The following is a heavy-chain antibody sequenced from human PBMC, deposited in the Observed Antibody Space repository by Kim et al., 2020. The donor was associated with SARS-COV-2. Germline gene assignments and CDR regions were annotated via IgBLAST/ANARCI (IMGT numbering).Heavy chain of an antibody. Sequence: SETLSLTCAVYGGSFSGCYWSWIRQPPGKGLEWIGEINHSGSTNYNPSLKSRVTISVDTSKNQFSLKLSSVTAADTAVYYCARDSGGLLFSYMDVWGKGTTVTVSS. CDR2: INHSGST. CDR1: GGSFSGCY. V-gene: IGHV4-34*01. J-gene: IGHJ6*03. CDR3: ARDSGGLLFSYMDV. D-gene: IGHD3-10*01.